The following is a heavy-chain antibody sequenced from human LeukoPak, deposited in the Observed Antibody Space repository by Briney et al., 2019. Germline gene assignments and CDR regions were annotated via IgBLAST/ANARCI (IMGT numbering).Heavy chain of an antibody. Sequence: PGGSLRLSCAASGFTFSSYAMSWVRQAPGKGLEWVSAISGSGGGTYYADSVKGRFTISRDNSKNTLYLQMNSLRAEDTAVYYCAKDLLVAYYDILTGYDAFDIWGQGTMVTVSS. CDR3: AKDLLVAYYDILTGYDAFDI. V-gene: IGHV3-23*01. CDR2: ISGSGGGT. CDR1: GFTFSSYA. D-gene: IGHD3-9*01. J-gene: IGHJ3*02.